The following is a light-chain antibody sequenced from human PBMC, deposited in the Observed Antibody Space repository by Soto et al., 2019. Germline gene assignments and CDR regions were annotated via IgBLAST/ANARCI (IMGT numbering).Light chain of an antibody. CDR3: QHYNSYSEA. CDR2: DAS. Sequence: EIVLTQSPGTRSLSAGERATLSCRASQSVGRSLAWYQQKPGQAPRLLIYDASNRATGIPARFSGSVSGTEGTITISSLQNDDGSTYDCQHYNSYSEAFGQGTKVDIK. CDR1: QSVGRS. J-gene: IGKJ1*01. V-gene: IGKV3-11*01.